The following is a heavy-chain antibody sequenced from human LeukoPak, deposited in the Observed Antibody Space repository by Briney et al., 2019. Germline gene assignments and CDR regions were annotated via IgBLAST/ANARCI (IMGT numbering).Heavy chain of an antibody. CDR2: IYYSGST. V-gene: IGHV4-59*01. J-gene: IGHJ4*02. D-gene: IGHD3-10*01. Sequence: SETLSLTCAVSGGSISSYYWSWIRQPPGKGLEWIGYIYYSGSTNYNPSLKSRVTISVDTSKNQFSLKLSSVTAADTAVYYCARVVRGVIMYYFDYWGQGTLVTVSS. CDR3: ARVVRGVIMYYFDY. CDR1: GGSISSYY.